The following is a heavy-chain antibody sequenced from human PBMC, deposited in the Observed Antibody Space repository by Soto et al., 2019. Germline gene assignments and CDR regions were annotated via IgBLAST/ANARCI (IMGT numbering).Heavy chain of an antibody. Sequence: VGSLRLSCSASGFTFSSYAMHWVRQAPGKGLEYVSAISSNGGSTYYADSVKGRFTISRDNSKNTLYLQMSSLRAEDTAVYYCVKDPHRRWLRLGAFDIWGQGTMVTVSS. V-gene: IGHV3-64D*08. D-gene: IGHD5-12*01. CDR1: GFTFSSYA. J-gene: IGHJ3*02. CDR3: VKDPHRRWLRLGAFDI. CDR2: ISSNGGST.